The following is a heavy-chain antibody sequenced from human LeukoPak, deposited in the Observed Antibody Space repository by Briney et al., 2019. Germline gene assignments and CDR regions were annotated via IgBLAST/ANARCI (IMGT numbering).Heavy chain of an antibody. J-gene: IGHJ4*02. V-gene: IGHV1-46*01. CDR2: INPSGGST. CDR3: ARVIYNDIRDDY. D-gene: IGHD3-22*01. CDR1: GYTFTGYY. Sequence: ASVKVSCKASGYTFTGYYMHWVRQAPGQGLEWMGIINPSGGSTSYAQKFQGRVTMTRDMSTSTDYMELSSLRSEDTAVYYCARVIYNDIRDDYWGQGTLVTVSS.